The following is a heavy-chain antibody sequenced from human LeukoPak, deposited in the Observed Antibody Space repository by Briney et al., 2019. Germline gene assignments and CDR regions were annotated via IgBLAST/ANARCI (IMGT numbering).Heavy chain of an antibody. CDR2: ISSSSSYR. CDR1: GFTFSSYS. D-gene: IGHD1-20*01. Sequence: GGSLRLSRAASGFTFSSYSMNWVRQAPGKGLEWVSSISSSSSYRYYADSVKGRFTISRDNAKNSLYLQMNSLRAEDTAVYYCARESYNWNLDYWGQGTLVTVSS. V-gene: IGHV3-21*01. CDR3: ARESYNWNLDY. J-gene: IGHJ4*02.